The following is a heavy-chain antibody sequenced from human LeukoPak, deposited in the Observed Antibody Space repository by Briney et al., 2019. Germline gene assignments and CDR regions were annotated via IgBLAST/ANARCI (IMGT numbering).Heavy chain of an antibody. CDR2: ISWNSGSI. D-gene: IGHD2-15*01. V-gene: IGHV3-9*01. CDR3: AKGGLVVVAADYLDY. CDR1: GFTFDDYA. Sequence: GGSLRLSCAASGFTFDDYAMHWVRQAPGKGLERVSGISWNSGSIGYADSVEGRFTISRDNAKNSLYLQMNSLRAEDTALYYCAKGGLVVVAADYLDYWGQGTLVTVSS. J-gene: IGHJ4*02.